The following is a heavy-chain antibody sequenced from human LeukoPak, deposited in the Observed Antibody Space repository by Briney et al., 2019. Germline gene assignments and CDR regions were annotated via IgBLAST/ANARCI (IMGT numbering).Heavy chain of an antibody. Sequence: ASVTVSCKASGYTFTSYYMHWVRQAPGQGLEWMGIINPSGGSTSYAQTFQGRVTMTRDISTSTVYMELSSLRSEDTAVYYCARDPPKAVAGRDVGYWGQGTLSPSPQ. J-gene: IGHJ4*02. D-gene: IGHD6-19*01. CDR1: GYTFTSYY. CDR3: ARDPPKAVAGRDVGY. V-gene: IGHV1-46*01. CDR2: INPSGGST.